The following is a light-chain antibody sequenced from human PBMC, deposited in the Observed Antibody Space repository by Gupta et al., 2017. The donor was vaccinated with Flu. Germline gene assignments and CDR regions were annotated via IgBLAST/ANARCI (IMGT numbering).Light chain of an antibody. Sequence: TISCTGTSSDAGGYNYVSWYQQHPGKAPKLMIYAVSKRPSGVPDRFSGSKSGNTASLTIPGREAEDEGDYDCSAHAGSYNPFGTGTKVTVL. V-gene: IGLV2-11*01. CDR2: AVS. CDR1: SSDAGGYNY. J-gene: IGLJ1*01. CDR3: SAHAGSYNP.